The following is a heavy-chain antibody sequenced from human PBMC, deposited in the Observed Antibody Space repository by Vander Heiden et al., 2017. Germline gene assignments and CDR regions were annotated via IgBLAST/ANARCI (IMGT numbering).Heavy chain of an antibody. CDR3: TTGLRGYRGSKGGGGDY. Sequence: SGFTFSNAWMNWVRQAPGKGLEWVGRIKSKTDGGTTDYAEPVKGRFTISRKDEKNTVNSKRNSLKTKETAGYYCTTGLRGYRGSKGGGGDYWGQGTLVTVSS. D-gene: IGHD1-26*01. CDR1: GFTFSNAW. J-gene: IGHJ4*02. CDR2: IKSKTDGGTT. V-gene: IGHV3-15*07.